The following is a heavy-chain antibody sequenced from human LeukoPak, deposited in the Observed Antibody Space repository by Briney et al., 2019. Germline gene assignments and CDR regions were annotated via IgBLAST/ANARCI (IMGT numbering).Heavy chain of an antibody. Sequence: GGSLRLSCAASGFTFSNYWMHWVRQAPGKGLVWVSRINSDGINTSYADSVKGRFTISRDNAKNTLYLQMNSLRAEDTAVYYCARDHYDFWSGYYWFDYWGQGTLVTVSS. CDR2: INSDGINT. CDR3: ARDHYDFWSGYYWFDY. V-gene: IGHV3-74*01. D-gene: IGHD3-3*01. CDR1: GFTFSNYW. J-gene: IGHJ4*02.